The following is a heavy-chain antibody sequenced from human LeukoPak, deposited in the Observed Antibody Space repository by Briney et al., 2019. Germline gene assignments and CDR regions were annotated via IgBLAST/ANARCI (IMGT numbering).Heavy chain of an antibody. CDR2: IYYSGST. V-gene: IGHV4-61*01. CDR3: ARVLGDSGSYPFDY. CDR1: GGSVSSGSYY. J-gene: IGHJ4*02. Sequence: SETLSLTCTVSGGSVSSGSYYWSWIRQPPGKGLEWIGYIYYSGSTNYNPSLKSRVTLSVDTSKNQFSLKLSSVTAADTAVYYCARVLGDSGSYPFDYWGQGTLVTVSS. D-gene: IGHD1-26*01.